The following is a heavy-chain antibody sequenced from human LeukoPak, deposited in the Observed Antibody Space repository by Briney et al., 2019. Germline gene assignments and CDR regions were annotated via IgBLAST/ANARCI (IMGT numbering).Heavy chain of an antibody. Sequence: QPGRSLRLSCAASGFTFDDYAMHWVRQAPGKGLGWVSGISWNSGSIGYADSVKGRFTISRDNAKNPLYLQMNSLRAEDTALYYCARGAYYYDSSGYYQIDYWGQGTLVTVSS. CDR3: ARGAYYYDSSGYYQIDY. J-gene: IGHJ4*02. V-gene: IGHV3-9*01. D-gene: IGHD3-22*01. CDR2: ISWNSGSI. CDR1: GFTFDDYA.